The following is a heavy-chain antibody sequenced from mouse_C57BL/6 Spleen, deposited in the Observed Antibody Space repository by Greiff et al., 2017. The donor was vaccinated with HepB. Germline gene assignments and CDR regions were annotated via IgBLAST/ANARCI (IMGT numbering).Heavy chain of an antibody. CDR2: IYPGDGDT. CDR1: GYAFSSYW. D-gene: IGHD1-1*01. Sequence: VKLMESGAELVKPGASVKISCKASGYAFSSYWMNWVKQRPGKGLEWIGQIYPGDGDTNYNGKFKGKATLTADKSSSTAYMQLSSLTSEDSAVYFWARSGYYGSSSYAMDYWGQGTSVTVSS. V-gene: IGHV1-80*01. CDR3: ARSGYYGSSSYAMDY. J-gene: IGHJ4*01.